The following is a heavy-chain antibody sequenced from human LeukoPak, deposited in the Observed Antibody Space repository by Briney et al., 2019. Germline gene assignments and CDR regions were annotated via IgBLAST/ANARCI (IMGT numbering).Heavy chain of an antibody. J-gene: IGHJ3*02. CDR3: ARGISLIDDAFDI. V-gene: IGHV4-59*08. Sequence: SETLSLTCTVSGGSISSYYWSWIRQPPGKGLEWIGYIYYSGSTNYNPSLKSRVTISVDTSKNQFSLKLSSVTAADTAVYYCARGISLIDDAFDIWGQGTMVTVSS. CDR1: GGSISSYY. CDR2: IYYSGST.